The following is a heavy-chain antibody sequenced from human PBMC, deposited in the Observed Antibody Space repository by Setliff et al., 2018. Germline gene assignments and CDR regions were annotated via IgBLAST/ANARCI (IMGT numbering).Heavy chain of an antibody. D-gene: IGHD6-13*01. CDR1: GSSISNDYY. Sequence: PSETLSLTCGVSGSSISNDYYWGWIRQPPGKGLEWLGSFFHTGSTYYKSSLESRVTMSVDTSNNQFSLKLNSVTAADTAVYYCVRESRSTWYRRDFWGQGTLVTVSS. CDR3: VRESRSTWYRRDF. J-gene: IGHJ4*02. CDR2: FFHTGST. V-gene: IGHV4-38-2*02.